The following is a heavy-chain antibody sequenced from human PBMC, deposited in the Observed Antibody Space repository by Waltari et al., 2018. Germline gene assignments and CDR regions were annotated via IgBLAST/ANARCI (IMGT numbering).Heavy chain of an antibody. CDR3: ARTLYLLGDDAFDI. J-gene: IGHJ3*02. Sequence: VQLVQSGAEVKKPGASVKVSCKASGYTFTSYDINWVRQATGQGLEWMGIIYPGDSDTRYSPSFQGQVTISADKSISTAYLQWSSLKASDTAMYYCARTLYLLGDDAFDIWGQGTMVTVSS. CDR1: GYTFTSYD. CDR2: IYPGDSDT. V-gene: IGHV5-51*01. D-gene: IGHD3-10*01.